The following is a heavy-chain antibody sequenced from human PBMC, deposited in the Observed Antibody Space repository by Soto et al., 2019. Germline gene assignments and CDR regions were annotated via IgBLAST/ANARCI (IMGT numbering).Heavy chain of an antibody. V-gene: IGHV1-69*02. CDR3: ASGDKAGYDYYFDY. J-gene: IGHJ4*02. D-gene: IGHD5-12*01. CDR2: IIPILGIA. CDR1: GGTFSSYT. Sequence: QVQLVQSGAEVKKPGSSVKVSCKASGGTFSSYTISWVRQAPGQGLEWMGRIIPILGIANYAQKFQCRVTITADKSTSTAYMELSSLRSEDTAVYYCASGDKAGYDYYFDYWGQGTLVTVSS.